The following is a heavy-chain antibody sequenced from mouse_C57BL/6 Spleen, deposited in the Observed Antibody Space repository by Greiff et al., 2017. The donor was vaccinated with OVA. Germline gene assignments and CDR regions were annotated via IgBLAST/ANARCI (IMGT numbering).Heavy chain of an antibody. CDR2: IYPGDGDT. Sequence: VQLQQSGPELVKPGASVKISCKASGYAFSSSWMNWVKQWPGKGLEWIGRIYPGDGDTNYNGKFKGKATLTADKSSSTAYMQLSSLTSEDSAVYFCAREGSSYFDYWGQGTTLTVSS. CDR1: GYAFSSSW. J-gene: IGHJ2*01. D-gene: IGHD1-1*01. CDR3: AREGSSYFDY. V-gene: IGHV1-82*01.